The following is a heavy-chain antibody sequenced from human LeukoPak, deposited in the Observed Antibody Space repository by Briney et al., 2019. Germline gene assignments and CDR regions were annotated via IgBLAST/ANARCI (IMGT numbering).Heavy chain of an antibody. CDR1: GGSISSYY. CDR2: IYYSGST. Sequence: SETLSLTCTVSGGSISSYYWSWIRQPPGKGLEWIGYIYYSGSTNYNPSLKSRVTISVDTSKNQFSLKLSSVTAADTAVYYCARGTTTVVTRYFDLWGRGTLVTVSS. CDR3: ARGTTTVVTRYFDL. V-gene: IGHV4-59*12. J-gene: IGHJ2*01. D-gene: IGHD4-23*01.